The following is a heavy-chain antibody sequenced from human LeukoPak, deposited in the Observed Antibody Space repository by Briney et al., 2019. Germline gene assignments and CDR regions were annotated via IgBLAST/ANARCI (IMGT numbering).Heavy chain of an antibody. CDR1: GFTVSSNY. CDR2: IYSGGST. V-gene: IGHV3-53*01. Sequence: GGSLRLSCAASGFTVSSNYMSWVRQAPGKGLEWVSVIYSGGSTYYADSVKGRFTISRDNSKNTLYLQMNSLRAEGTAVYYCASEPPAAARRDYWGQGTLVTVSS. J-gene: IGHJ4*02. CDR3: ASEPPAAARRDY. D-gene: IGHD6-6*01.